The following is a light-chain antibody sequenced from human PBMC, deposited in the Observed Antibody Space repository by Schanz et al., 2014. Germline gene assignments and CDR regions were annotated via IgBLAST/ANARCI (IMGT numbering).Light chain of an antibody. V-gene: IGKV1-39*01. Sequence: IQMTQSPSSLSASVGDRITITCRASQSIGTYLNWYQLKPGKAPNLLIYAASILQNGVPSRFSGSGSGTYFTLTISSLQPEDFAPYYCQQTYSTPWAFGQGTKVDIK. CDR3: QQTYSTPWA. CDR2: AAS. J-gene: IGKJ1*01. CDR1: QSIGTY.